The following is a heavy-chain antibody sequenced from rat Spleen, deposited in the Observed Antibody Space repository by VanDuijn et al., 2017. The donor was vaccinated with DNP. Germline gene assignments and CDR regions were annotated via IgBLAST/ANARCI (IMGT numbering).Heavy chain of an antibody. J-gene: IGHJ4*01. D-gene: IGHD1-6*01. CDR2: IWDDGST. Sequence: QVQLKESGPGLVQPSQTLSLTCIVSGFSLTSYHVSWVRQPPGKGLEWMGVIWDDGSTAYNSALKSRLSISRDTSKSQVFLKMSSLKTEDTATYYCARDRYYGSTVGMDAWGQGASVTVSS. V-gene: IGHV2-32*01. CDR3: ARDRYYGSTVGMDA. CDR1: GFSLTSYH.